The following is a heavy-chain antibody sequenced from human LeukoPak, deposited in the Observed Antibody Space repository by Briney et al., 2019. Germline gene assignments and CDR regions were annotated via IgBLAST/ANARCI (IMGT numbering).Heavy chain of an antibody. CDR3: AKGGYSSGWSISGDAFDI. CDR2: INWNSNNI. CDR1: GFTFSSYG. V-gene: IGHV3-9*01. D-gene: IGHD6-19*01. J-gene: IGHJ3*02. Sequence: PGGSLRLSCAASGFTFSSYGMHWVRQAPGKGLEWVSGINWNSNNIGYADSLKGRFTISRDNAKNSLYLQMNSLRAEDTALYYCAKGGYSSGWSISGDAFDIWGQGTMVTVSS.